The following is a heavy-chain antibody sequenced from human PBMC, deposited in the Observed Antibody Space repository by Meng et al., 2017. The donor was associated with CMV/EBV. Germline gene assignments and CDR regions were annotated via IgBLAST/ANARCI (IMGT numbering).Heavy chain of an antibody. J-gene: IGHJ4*02. V-gene: IGHV3-53*01. CDR1: GFAVNTNY. CDR2: IYSGGNT. Sequence: LSCAACGFAVNTNYMTWVRQAPGKGLEWVSIIYSGGNTYTADSVRGRFSISRDNSKNTVYLHMNTLRAEDTAIYYCARVAEGHYFDYWGQGTLVTVSS. CDR3: ARVAEGHYFDY.